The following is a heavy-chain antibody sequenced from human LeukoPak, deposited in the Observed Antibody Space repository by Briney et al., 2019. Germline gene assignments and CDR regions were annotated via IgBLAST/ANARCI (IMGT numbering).Heavy chain of an antibody. CDR1: GYTFTSYG. J-gene: IGHJ4*02. V-gene: IGHV1-18*01. CDR3: ARVIFGDYYYDSSGYPDY. CDR2: ISAYNGNT. Sequence: ASVKVSCKASGYTFTSYGISWVRQAPGQGLEWIGWISAYNGNTNYAQKLQGRVTMTTDTSTSTAYIELRSLRSDDTAVYYCARVIFGDYYYDSSGYPDYWGQGTLVTVSS. D-gene: IGHD3-22*01.